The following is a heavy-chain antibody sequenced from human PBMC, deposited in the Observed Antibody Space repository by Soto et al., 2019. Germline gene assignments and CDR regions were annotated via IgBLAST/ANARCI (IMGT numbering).Heavy chain of an antibody. CDR2: IIPIFGTA. D-gene: IGHD5-12*01. CDR3: ARDREMATGTGDAYGI. V-gene: IGHV1-69*06. Sequence: GASVKVSCKASGGTFSSYAISWVRQAPGQGLEWMGGIIPIFGTANYAQKFQGRVTITADKSTSTAYMELSSLRSEDTAVYYCARDREMATGTGDAYGIWGQGTIVTVSS. J-gene: IGHJ3*02. CDR1: GGTFSSYA.